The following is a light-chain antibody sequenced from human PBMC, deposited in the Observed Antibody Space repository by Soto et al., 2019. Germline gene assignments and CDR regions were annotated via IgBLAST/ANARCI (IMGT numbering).Light chain of an antibody. J-gene: IGLJ1*01. CDR2: GNS. Sequence: QSVLTQPPSVSGAPGQRVTISCTGSSSNIGAGYDVHWYQQLPGTAPKLLIYGNSNRPSGVPDRFSGSKSGTSASLAITGRQAEDEADYYCQSYDSSLSGRGDVFGTGTKLTVL. CDR1: SSNIGAGYD. CDR3: QSYDSSLSGRGDV. V-gene: IGLV1-40*01.